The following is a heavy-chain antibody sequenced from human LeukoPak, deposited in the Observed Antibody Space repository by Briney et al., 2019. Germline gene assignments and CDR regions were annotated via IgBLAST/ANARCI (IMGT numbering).Heavy chain of an antibody. D-gene: IGHD2-15*01. V-gene: IGHV3-23*01. J-gene: IGHJ4*02. CDR1: GFTFSGSA. Sequence: PGGSLRLSCAASGFTFSGSAMHWVRQAPGTGLEWVSTISGSGGSTNYADSVKGRFTISRDNSKNTLYLQMNSLRAEDTAVYYCSVEAATPGAFDSWGQGTLVTVSS. CDR3: SVEAATPGAFDS. CDR2: ISGSGGST.